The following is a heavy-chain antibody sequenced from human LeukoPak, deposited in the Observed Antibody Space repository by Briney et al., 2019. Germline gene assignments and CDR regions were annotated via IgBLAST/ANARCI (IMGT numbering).Heavy chain of an antibody. CDR1: GFTFSGSA. Sequence: PGGSLRLSCAASGFTFSGSALHWVRQASGKGLEWVGRIRSTANGYATAYAASVKGRFTISRDDSKNTAYLQMDSLKTEDTAVYYCTGNYYGFDYWGQGTLVTVSS. J-gene: IGHJ4*02. CDR2: IRSTANGYAT. CDR3: TGNYYGFDY. V-gene: IGHV3-73*01. D-gene: IGHD3-10*01.